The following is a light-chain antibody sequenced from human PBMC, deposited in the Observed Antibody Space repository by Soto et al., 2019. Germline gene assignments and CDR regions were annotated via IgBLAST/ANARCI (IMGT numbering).Light chain of an antibody. Sequence: QSVLTQPPSASATPGQSVTISCSGSSFNIGTNSVNWYQHFPGAAPQLLIFGNTQRPSGVPDRFSGSKTGTSASLAISGLLSGDEDDYYCAAWDVSLNCLVFGGGTKLTVL. CDR2: GNT. CDR3: AAWDVSLNCLV. CDR1: SFNIGTNS. V-gene: IGLV1-44*01. J-gene: IGLJ2*01.